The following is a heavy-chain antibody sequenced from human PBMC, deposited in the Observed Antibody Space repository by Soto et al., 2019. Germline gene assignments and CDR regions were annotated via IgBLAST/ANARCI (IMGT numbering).Heavy chain of an antibody. V-gene: IGHV1-8*01. D-gene: IGHD2-15*01. CDR3: TRGRGTIGYCSGGSFYYDY. J-gene: IGHJ4*02. CDR2: INPNSGNT. CDR1: GYSFTSYD. Sequence: ASVKVSCKASGYSFTSYDINRVRQATGQGLEWMGWINPNSGNTGYAQKFQGRVTTTRNTSISTVYMELSSLRSEDTAVYYCTRGRGTIGYCSGGSFYYDYWGQGTLVTVSS.